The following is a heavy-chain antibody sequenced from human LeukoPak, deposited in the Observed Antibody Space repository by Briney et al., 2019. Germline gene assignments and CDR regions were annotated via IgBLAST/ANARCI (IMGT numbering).Heavy chain of an antibody. CDR1: GFTLSSYS. J-gene: IGHJ4*02. Sequence: GGSLRLSCAASGFTLSSYSMNWVRQAPGTGLEWVCSISSSSSERYYADSLKGRFTISRENAKNPLYLQMSSLRAEDTAGECCARGDDVDKASDYWGQGNLVTVSS. CDR2: ISSSSSER. D-gene: IGHD5-18*01. V-gene: IGHV3-21*06. CDR3: ARGDDVDKASDY.